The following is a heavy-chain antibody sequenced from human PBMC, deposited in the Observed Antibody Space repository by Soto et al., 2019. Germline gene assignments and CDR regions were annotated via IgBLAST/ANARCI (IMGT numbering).Heavy chain of an antibody. CDR1: GFTFSSYE. J-gene: IGHJ4*02. V-gene: IGHV3-48*03. D-gene: IGHD3-22*01. CDR3: ARAYYDSSSYYYPDY. CDR2: ISSGGSST. Sequence: EVQLVESGGGLVQPGGSLRLSCAASGFTFSSYEMNWVRQAPGKGLEWVSYISSGGSSTYYADSVKGRFTIYRDNAKKSLYLQMNSLRVEDTAVYYCARAYYDSSSYYYPDYWGQGTLVTVSS.